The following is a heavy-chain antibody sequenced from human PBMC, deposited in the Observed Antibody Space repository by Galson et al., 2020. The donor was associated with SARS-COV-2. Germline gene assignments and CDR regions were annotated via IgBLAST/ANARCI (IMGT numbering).Heavy chain of an antibody. Sequence: ASVKVSCKASGYTFSSFGVSWVRQAPGQGLECMGWITTYNGEKMYAQKFQGRVTMTTDTSTSTAYMELRSLRYDDTAVYYCARASLDYWGQGTLVTVSS. CDR1: GYTFSSFG. J-gene: IGHJ4*02. CDR2: ITTYNGEK. V-gene: IGHV1-18*01. CDR3: ARASLDY.